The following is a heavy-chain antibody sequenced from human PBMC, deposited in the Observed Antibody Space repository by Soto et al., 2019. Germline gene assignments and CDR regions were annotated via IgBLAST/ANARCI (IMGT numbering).Heavy chain of an antibody. V-gene: IGHV3-23*01. CDR2: ISGSGTST. CDR3: AKSLSGLCSLGDFNY. D-gene: IGHD3-16*01. J-gene: IGHJ4*02. Sequence: PGGSLRLSCAASGFTFSSYAMNWVRQAPGKGLEWVAEISGSGTSTYYAPSVKGRFIISSDSSKNTLYLQMYSLRAEDTAIYYCAKSLSGLCSLGDFNYWGQGALVTVSS. CDR1: GFTFSSYA.